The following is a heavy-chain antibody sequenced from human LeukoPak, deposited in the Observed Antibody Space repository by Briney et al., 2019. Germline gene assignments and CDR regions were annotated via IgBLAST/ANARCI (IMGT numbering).Heavy chain of an antibody. V-gene: IGHV3-23*01. CDR2: ISGSGGST. Sequence: PGGSLRLSCAASGFTFSSYSMNWVRQAPGKGLEWVSAISGSGGSTYYADSVKGRFTISRDNSKNTLYLQMNSLRAEDTAVYYCAKISMVFGVVIISFGHFDYWGQGTLVTVSS. CDR1: GFTFSSYS. J-gene: IGHJ4*02. CDR3: AKISMVFGVVIISFGHFDY. D-gene: IGHD3-3*01.